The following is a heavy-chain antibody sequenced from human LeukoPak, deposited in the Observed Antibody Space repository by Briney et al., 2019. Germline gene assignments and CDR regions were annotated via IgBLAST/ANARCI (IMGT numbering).Heavy chain of an antibody. D-gene: IGHD3-3*01. CDR3: ARDRGYFTYYDFWGGYPAPYYFDY. Sequence: ASETLSLTCTVSGGSISSYYWSWIRQPAGKGLEWIGRIYTSGSTNYNPSLKSRVTMSVDTSKNQFSLKLSSVTAADTAVYYCARDRGYFTYYDFWGGYPAPYYFDYWGQGTLVTVSS. CDR1: GGSISSYY. J-gene: IGHJ4*02. CDR2: IYTSGST. V-gene: IGHV4-4*07.